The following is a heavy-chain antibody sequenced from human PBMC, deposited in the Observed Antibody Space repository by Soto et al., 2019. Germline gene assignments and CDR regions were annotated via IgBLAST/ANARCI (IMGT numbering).Heavy chain of an antibody. J-gene: IGHJ5*02. CDR3: ARASWGIAARPNWFDP. CDR1: GGSISSYY. Sequence: PSETLSLTCTVSGGSISSYYWSWIRQPPGKGLEWFGYIYYSGSTNYNPSLKSRVTISVDTSKNQFSLKLSSVTAADTAVYYCARASWGIAARPNWFDPWGQGTLVTVS. V-gene: IGHV4-59*01. CDR2: IYYSGST. D-gene: IGHD6-6*01.